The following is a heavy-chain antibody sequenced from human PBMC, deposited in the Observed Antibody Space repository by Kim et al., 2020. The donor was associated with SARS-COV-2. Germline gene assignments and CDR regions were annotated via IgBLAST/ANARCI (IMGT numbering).Heavy chain of an antibody. CDR2: IYYSGST. V-gene: IGHV4-39*01. J-gene: IGHJ4*02. Sequence: SETLSLTCTVSGGSISSSSYYWGWIRQPPGKGLEWIGSIYYSGSTYYNPSLKSRVTISVDTSKNQFSLKLSSVTAADTAVYYCARRHNSGYYDYVWGSYRYTGTDYWGQGTLVTVSS. CDR1: GGSISSSSYY. CDR3: ARRHNSGYYDYVWGSYRYTGTDY. D-gene: IGHD3-16*02.